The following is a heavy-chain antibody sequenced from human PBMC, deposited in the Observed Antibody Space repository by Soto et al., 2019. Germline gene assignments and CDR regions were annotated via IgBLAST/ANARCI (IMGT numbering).Heavy chain of an antibody. V-gene: IGHV3-30*03. D-gene: IGHD2-8*01. CDR1: GFTFSSYG. Sequence: QVQLVESGGGVVQPGRSLRLSCAASGFTFSSYGMHWVRQAPGKGLEWVAVISYDGSNKYYADSVKGRFTISRDNSKNTLYLQMNSLRAEDTAVYYCAALGYCTNGVWYPADYWGQGSLVTVSS. J-gene: IGHJ4*02. CDR2: ISYDGSNK. CDR3: AALGYCTNGVWYPADY.